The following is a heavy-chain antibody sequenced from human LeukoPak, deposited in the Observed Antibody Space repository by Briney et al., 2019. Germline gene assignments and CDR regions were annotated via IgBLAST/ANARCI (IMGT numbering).Heavy chain of an antibody. D-gene: IGHD1-26*01. CDR2: IYYSGST. Sequence: SGTLSLTCTVSGGSISSGGYYWSWIRQHPGKGLEWIGYIYYSGSTYDNPSLKSRVTISVDTSKNQFSLKLSSVTAADTAVYYCARAHQWELPSLGPHFDYWGQGALVTVSS. V-gene: IGHV4-31*03. CDR1: GGSISSGGYY. CDR3: ARAHQWELPSLGPHFDY. J-gene: IGHJ4*02.